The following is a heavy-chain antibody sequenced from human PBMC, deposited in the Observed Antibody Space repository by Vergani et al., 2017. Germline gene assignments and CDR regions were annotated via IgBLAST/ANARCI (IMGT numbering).Heavy chain of an antibody. Sequence: QVQLQESGPGLLKPSQTLSLTCTVSGSSVSRGTYYWTWIRQPAGKKLEWIVRMYTSGPTIYNPSLESRVTMSVDTSKNQFSLHLSSVTAADTAVYYCARASHCINCYSEGPNGPGYYYMDVWGQGTLVTVSS. V-gene: IGHV4-61*02. CDR3: ARASHCINCYSEGPNGPGYYYMDV. D-gene: IGHD3-9*01. CDR2: MYTSGPT. J-gene: IGHJ4*02. CDR1: GSSVSRGTYY.